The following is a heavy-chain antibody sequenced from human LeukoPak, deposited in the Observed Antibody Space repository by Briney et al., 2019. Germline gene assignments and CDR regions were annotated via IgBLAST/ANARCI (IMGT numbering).Heavy chain of an antibody. J-gene: IGHJ4*02. Sequence: SETLSLTCSVSGGSVTSGPNYWNWIRRPAGKGLEWIGSIYYSGSTYYNPSLKSRVTISVDTSKNQFSLKLSSVTAADTAVYYCARHPAGIFDYWGQGTLVTVSS. CDR1: GGSVTSGPNY. V-gene: IGHV4-39*01. CDR3: ARHPAGIFDY. CDR2: IYYSGST.